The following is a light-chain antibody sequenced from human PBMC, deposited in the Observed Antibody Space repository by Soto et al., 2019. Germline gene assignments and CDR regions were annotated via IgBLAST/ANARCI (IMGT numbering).Light chain of an antibody. Sequence: EIVLTQSPGTLSLSPGERATLSCRASQSVSSSYLAWHQQKPGQAPRLLIYGVSSRATGIPDRFSGSGSGTDFTLNIRRLEHEDFAVVYCQQYSSLPYPFGHGTKLEIK. CDR3: QQYSSLPYP. J-gene: IGKJ2*01. CDR2: GVS. CDR1: QSVSSSY. V-gene: IGKV3-20*01.